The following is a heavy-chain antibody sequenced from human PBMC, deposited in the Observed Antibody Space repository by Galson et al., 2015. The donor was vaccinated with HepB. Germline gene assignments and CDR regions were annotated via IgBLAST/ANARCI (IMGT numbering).Heavy chain of an antibody. CDR3: ATEGILWSGELLGAFDI. CDR2: ISSSSSYT. CDR1: GFTFSDYS. V-gene: IGHV3-11*06. Sequence: LSCAASGFTFSDYSMSWIRQAPGKGLEWVSYISSSSSYTIYADSLKGRFTISRDNAKNSLYLQMNSLGAEDTAVYYCATEGILWSGELLGAFDIWGQGTMVTVSS. D-gene: IGHD3-10*01. J-gene: IGHJ3*02.